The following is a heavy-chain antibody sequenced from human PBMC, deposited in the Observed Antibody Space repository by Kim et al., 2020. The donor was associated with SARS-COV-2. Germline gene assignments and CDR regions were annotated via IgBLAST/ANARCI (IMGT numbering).Heavy chain of an antibody. CDR3: ARGGIAALDP. V-gene: IGHV4-61*02. Sequence: SETLSLTCTVSGGSISSGSYYWSWIRQPAGKGLEWIGRIYTSGSTNYNPSLKSRVTISVDTSKNQFSLKLSSVTAADTAVYYCARGGIAALDPWGQGTLVTVSS. CDR1: GGSISSGSYY. D-gene: IGHD6-13*01. CDR2: IYTSGST. J-gene: IGHJ5*02.